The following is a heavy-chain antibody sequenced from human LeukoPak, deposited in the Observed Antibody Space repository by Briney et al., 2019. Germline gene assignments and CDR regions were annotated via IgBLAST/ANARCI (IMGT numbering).Heavy chain of an antibody. V-gene: IGHV4-34*01. Sequence: SETLSLTCAVYGGSFSGYYWSWIRQPPGKGLELIGEINHSGSTNYNPSLKSRVTISVDTSKNQFSLKLSSVTAADTAVYYCATVENSGSLKNYWGQGTLVTVSS. CDR3: ATVENSGSLKNY. J-gene: IGHJ4*02. CDR2: INHSGST. CDR1: GGSFSGYY. D-gene: IGHD1-26*01.